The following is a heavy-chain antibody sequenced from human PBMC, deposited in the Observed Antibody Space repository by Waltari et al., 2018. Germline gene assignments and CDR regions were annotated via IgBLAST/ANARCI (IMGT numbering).Heavy chain of an antibody. D-gene: IGHD3-3*01. J-gene: IGHJ4*02. CDR1: GYTFINYG. CDR2: ISAYSGDT. Sequence: QVQLVQSGAELKKPGASVRVYCKASGYTFINYGTSWIRQAPGQGLEWMGWISAYSGDTRYAQNLQDRITMTTDTPTSTAYMELRSLRSDDTAIYYCTRERDFGVIIVFGYWGQGTPVTVSS. CDR3: TRERDFGVIIVFGY. V-gene: IGHV1-18*04.